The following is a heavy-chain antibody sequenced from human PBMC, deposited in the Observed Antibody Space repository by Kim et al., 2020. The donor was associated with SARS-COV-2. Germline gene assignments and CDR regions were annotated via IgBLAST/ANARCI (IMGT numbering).Heavy chain of an antibody. CDR1: GFTFSSYA. D-gene: IGHD3-9*01. Sequence: GGSLRLSCAASGFTFSSYAMSWVRQAPGKGLEWVSAISGSGGSTYYADSVKGRFTISRDNSKNTLYLQMNSLRAEDTAVYYCAKRGVLRYFDWLGYFDLWGRGTLVTVSS. J-gene: IGHJ2*01. CDR3: AKRGVLRYFDWLGYFDL. V-gene: IGHV3-23*01. CDR2: ISGSGGST.